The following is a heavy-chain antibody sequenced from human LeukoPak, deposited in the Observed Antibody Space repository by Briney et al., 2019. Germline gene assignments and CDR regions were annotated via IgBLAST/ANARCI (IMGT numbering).Heavy chain of an antibody. CDR1: GGSISSYY. V-gene: IGHV4-59*01. J-gene: IGHJ4*02. CDR3: AKYRRTCGYVDS. Sequence: SETLSLTCTVSGGSISSYYWSWIRQPPGKGLEWIGYIYYSGCTNYNPSLKSRVTISGDTSKNQFSLKLSSVTAAHTAVYYCAKYRRTCGYVDSWGQGTLVTVSS. D-gene: IGHD2-21*01. CDR2: IYYSGCT.